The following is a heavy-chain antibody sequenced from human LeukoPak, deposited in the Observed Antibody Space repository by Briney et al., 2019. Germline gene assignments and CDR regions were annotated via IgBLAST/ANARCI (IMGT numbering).Heavy chain of an antibody. V-gene: IGHV3-48*04. D-gene: IGHD1-1*01. J-gene: IGHJ4*02. CDR2: VGISSGNT. CDR1: GFTFSDYS. Sequence: GGSLRLSCAASGFTFSDYSMNWVRQAPGKGLEWISYVGISSGNTKYADFVKGRFTISGDSARSSLYLQMSSLRVEDTAVYYCARDHNYAFDNWGQGTLVTVSS. CDR3: ARDHNYAFDN.